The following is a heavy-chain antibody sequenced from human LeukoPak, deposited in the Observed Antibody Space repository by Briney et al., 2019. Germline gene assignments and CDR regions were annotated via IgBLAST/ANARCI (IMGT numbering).Heavy chain of an antibody. J-gene: IGHJ3*01. Sequence: GGSLRLSCAASGFTVSSNYMTWVRQAPGKGLEWVSVIYSGGNTYYADSVKGRFTISRDNTKNTLYLQMNSLRADDTAVYYCARDVGFIVGATPGAFDVWGQGTMVTVSS. D-gene: IGHD1-26*01. CDR2: IYSGGNT. CDR3: ARDVGFIVGATPGAFDV. CDR1: GFTVSSNY. V-gene: IGHV3-66*01.